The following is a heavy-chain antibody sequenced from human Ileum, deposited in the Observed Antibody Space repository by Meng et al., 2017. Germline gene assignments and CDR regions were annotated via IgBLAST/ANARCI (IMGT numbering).Heavy chain of an antibody. V-gene: IGHV3-30*04. Sequence: QVQLVESGGCVVPLGTSLRLAFTASGFTFSHYAMHWVRQAPGKGLEWLSVIPYDGSNYYYADSVKGRFTISRDDSENTLFLQMDSLTTEDSGVYYCARGGVGAATAGPIDYWGQGILVTVSS. D-gene: IGHD3-10*01. CDR1: GFTFSHYA. CDR2: IPYDGSNY. CDR3: ARGGVGAATAGPIDY. J-gene: IGHJ4*01.